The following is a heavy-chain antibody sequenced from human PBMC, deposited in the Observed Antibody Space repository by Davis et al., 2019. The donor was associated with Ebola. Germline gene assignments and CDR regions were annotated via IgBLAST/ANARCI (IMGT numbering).Heavy chain of an antibody. J-gene: IGHJ4*02. CDR3: ARGIAAANDY. Sequence: AASVKVSCKASGNTISTYTIDWVRQAPGQGLEWMGRIIPILGIANYAQKFQGRVTITADKSTSTAYMELSSLRSEDTAVYYCARGIAAANDYWGQGTLVTVSS. CDR1: GNTISTYT. V-gene: IGHV1-69*02. CDR2: IIPILGIA. D-gene: IGHD6-13*01.